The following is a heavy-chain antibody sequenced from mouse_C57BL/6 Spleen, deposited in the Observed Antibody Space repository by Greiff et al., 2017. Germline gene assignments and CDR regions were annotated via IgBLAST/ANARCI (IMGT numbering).Heavy chain of an antibody. J-gene: IGHJ1*03. CDR1: GYTFTDYE. Sequence: LVESGAELVRPGASVTLSCKASGYTFTDYEMHWVKQTPVHGLEWIGAIDPETGGTAYNQKFKGKAILTADKSSRPAYMELRSLTSEDSAVYYCTQRAYYDYEGYFDVWGTGTTVTVSS. D-gene: IGHD2-4*01. V-gene: IGHV1-15*01. CDR2: IDPETGGT. CDR3: TQRAYYDYEGYFDV.